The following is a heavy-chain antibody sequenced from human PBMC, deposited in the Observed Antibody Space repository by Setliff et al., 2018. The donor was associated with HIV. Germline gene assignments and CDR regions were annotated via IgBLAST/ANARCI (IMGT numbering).Heavy chain of an antibody. D-gene: IGHD5-18*01. CDR3: ARVGSVIQVTLFGMDV. Sequence: TSETLSLTCSVSGGSISRVGYYWSWLRQHPGKGLEWIGYITYSGSTYYNPSLMSRVSISPDTSKNQFSLKLTSVTAADTAVYYCARVGSVIQVTLFGMDVWGQGTTVTV. CDR1: GGSISRVGYY. V-gene: IGHV4-31*03. CDR2: ITYSGST. J-gene: IGHJ6*02.